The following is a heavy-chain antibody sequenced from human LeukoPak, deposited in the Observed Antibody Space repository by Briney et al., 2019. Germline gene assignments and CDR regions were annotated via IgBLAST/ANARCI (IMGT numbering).Heavy chain of an antibody. D-gene: IGHD5-18*01. Sequence: PGGSLRLSCAASGFTFSSYGMHWVRQAPGKGLEWVAFIRYDGSNKCYADSVKGRFTISRDNSKNTLYLQMNSLRAEDTAVYYCAKIRGYSYGRNFDYWGQGTLVTVSS. J-gene: IGHJ4*02. CDR2: IRYDGSNK. CDR3: AKIRGYSYGRNFDY. CDR1: GFTFSSYG. V-gene: IGHV3-30*02.